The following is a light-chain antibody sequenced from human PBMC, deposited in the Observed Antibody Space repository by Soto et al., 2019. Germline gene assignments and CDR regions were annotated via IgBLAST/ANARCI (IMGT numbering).Light chain of an antibody. CDR3: QSYDSSLRGWV. CDR1: SSNIGAGYD. CDR2: RNS. V-gene: IGLV1-40*01. J-gene: IGLJ3*02. Sequence: QSVLTQPPSVSGAPGQRVTISCTGSSSNIGAGYDVHWYQQLPGTAPKLLIYRNSNRPSGVPDRFSGSKSGTSASLAITGLQAEDEADYYCQSYDSSLRGWVFGGGTKLTVL.